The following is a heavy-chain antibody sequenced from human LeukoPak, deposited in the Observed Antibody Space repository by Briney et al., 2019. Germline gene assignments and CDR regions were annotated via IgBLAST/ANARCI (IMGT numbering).Heavy chain of an antibody. CDR2: ISSSGSTI. D-gene: IGHD4-17*01. CDR1: GFPFSSYE. V-gene: IGHV3-48*03. CDR3: ARKGVSTVTPLAFDI. J-gene: IGHJ3*02. Sequence: SGGSLTLSCAASGFPFSSYEMNWVRQAPGKGLEWVSYISSSGSTIYYADSVKGRFTISRDNAKNSLYLQMNSLRAEDTAVYYCARKGVSTVTPLAFDIWGQGTMVTVSS.